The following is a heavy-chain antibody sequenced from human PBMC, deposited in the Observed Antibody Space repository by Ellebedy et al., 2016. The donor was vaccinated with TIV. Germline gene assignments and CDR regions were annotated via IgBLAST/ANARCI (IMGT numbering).Heavy chain of an antibody. J-gene: IGHJ3*02. CDR1: GLTFSSYG. D-gene: IGHD4-23*01. CDR3: AGEWGYGAHSNAFDI. CDR2: VWLDGGGK. V-gene: IGHV3-33*01. Sequence: GESLKISCAASGLTFSSYGMHWVRQAPGKGLEWVAVVWLDGGGKFYADSVRGRFNISRDNSMNTLYLQMNSLRAEDTALYYCAGEWGYGAHSNAFDIWGQGTMVTVSS.